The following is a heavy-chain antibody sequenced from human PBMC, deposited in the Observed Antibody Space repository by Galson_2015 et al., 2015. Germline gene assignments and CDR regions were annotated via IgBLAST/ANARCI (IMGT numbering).Heavy chain of an antibody. D-gene: IGHD3-3*01. J-gene: IGHJ4*02. CDR3: ARQILDYDFWSGYYPTNVDY. CDR2: ISSTTTYI. Sequence: SLRLSCAASEFTFSSYYMSWVRQAPGKGLEWVSSISSTTTYIYYADSVKGRFTISRDDAKNSLYLQMNSLGAEDTAVHYCARQILDYDFWSGYYPTNVDYWGQGTLVTVPS. CDR1: EFTFSSYY. V-gene: IGHV3-21*01.